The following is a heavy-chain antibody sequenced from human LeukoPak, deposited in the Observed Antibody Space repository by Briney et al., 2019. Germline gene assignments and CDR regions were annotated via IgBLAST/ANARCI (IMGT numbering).Heavy chain of an antibody. CDR1: GFTSDTYN. D-gene: IGHD2/OR15-2a*01. V-gene: IGHV3-21*01. CDR3: ARFSEVYYYVDV. CDR2: IRSYSSYI. Sequence: PGGSLRLSCAASGFTSDTYNFNWVRQAPGKGLEWVASIRSYSSYIYYADSVKGRFTISRDDAQKSLYLQMNSLRAEDTAVYFCARFSEVYYYVDVWGTGTTVTVSS. J-gene: IGHJ6*03.